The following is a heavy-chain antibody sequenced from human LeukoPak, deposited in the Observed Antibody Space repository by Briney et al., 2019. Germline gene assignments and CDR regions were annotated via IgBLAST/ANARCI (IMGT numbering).Heavy chain of an antibody. D-gene: IGHD3-22*01. CDR3: ARCQLTYYYDSSGYYPDY. Sequence: GGSLRLSCAASGFSFSSYAMHWVRQAPGKGLEWVALISYDGSNKYYVDSVKGRFTISRDNSKNTLYLQMNSLRAEDTAVYYCARCQLTYYYDSSGYYPDYWGQGTPVTVSS. V-gene: IGHV3-30*03. CDR1: GFSFSSYA. CDR2: ISYDGSNK. J-gene: IGHJ4*02.